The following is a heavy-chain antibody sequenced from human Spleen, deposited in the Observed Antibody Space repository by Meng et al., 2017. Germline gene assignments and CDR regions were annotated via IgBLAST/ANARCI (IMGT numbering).Heavy chain of an antibody. CDR2: INHSGST. Sequence: LHLWGSVHLKPSPTPSSTCVVFVRSLIVYYWSWIRQPPGQGLEWIGEINHSGSTNYNPSLKSRVTISVDTSKNQFSLKLSSVTAADTAVYYCARFSGSGWYVWGQGTLVTVSS. CDR3: ARFSGSGWYV. J-gene: IGHJ4*02. CDR1: VRSLIVYY. V-gene: IGHV4-34*01. D-gene: IGHD6-19*01.